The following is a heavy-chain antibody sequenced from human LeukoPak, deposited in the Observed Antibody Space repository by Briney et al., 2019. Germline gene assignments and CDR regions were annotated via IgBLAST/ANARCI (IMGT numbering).Heavy chain of an antibody. CDR3: ARTGFWVRGVISYCDY. J-gene: IGHJ4*02. CDR2: INHSGST. Sequence: SETLSLTCAVYGGSFSGYYWSWIRQPPGKGLEWIGEINHSGSTNYNPSLKSRVTISVDTSNNHFSLRLTSVTAADTAVYYCARTGFWVRGVISYCDYWGQGTLVTV. CDR1: GGSFSGYY. V-gene: IGHV4-34*01. D-gene: IGHD3-10*01.